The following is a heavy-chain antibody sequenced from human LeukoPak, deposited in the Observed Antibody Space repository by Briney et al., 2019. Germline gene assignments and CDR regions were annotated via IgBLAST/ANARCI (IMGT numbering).Heavy chain of an antibody. CDR2: IIPIFGTA. CDR3: ARKVGATGDAFDI. V-gene: IGHV1-69*13. Sequence: RRASVKVSCTASGGTFSSYAISWVRQAPGQGLEWMGGIIPIFGTANYAQKFQGRVTITADESTSTAYMELSSLRSEDTAVYYCARKVGATGDAFDIWGQGTMVTVSS. D-gene: IGHD1-26*01. CDR1: GGTFSSYA. J-gene: IGHJ3*02.